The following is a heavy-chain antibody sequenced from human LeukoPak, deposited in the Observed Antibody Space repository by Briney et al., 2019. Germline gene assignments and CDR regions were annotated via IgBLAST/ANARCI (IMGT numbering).Heavy chain of an antibody. V-gene: IGHV4-4*07. CDR3: ARGCSSTSCYLRMDV. CDR1: GGSISTYY. D-gene: IGHD2-2*01. Sequence: KPSETLSLTCTVSGGSISTYYWSWIRQPAGKGLEWIGRIYTSGSTNYNPSLKSRLTMSIDTSKNQFSLQLSSVTAADTAIYYCARGCSSTSCYLRMDVWGQGTTVTVTS. CDR2: IYTSGST. J-gene: IGHJ6*02.